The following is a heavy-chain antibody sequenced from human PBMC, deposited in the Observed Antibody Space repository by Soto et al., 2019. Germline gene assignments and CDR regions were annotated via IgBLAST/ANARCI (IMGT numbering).Heavy chain of an antibody. CDR3: ARGPPCLD. J-gene: IGHJ4*02. CDR1: GGSISSGGYS. V-gene: IGHV4-30-2*01. Sequence: PSETLSLTCAVSGGSISSGGYSWSWIRQPPGKGLEWIGYIYHSGSTYYNPSLKSRVTISVDRSKNQFSLKLSSVTAADTAVYYCARGPPCLDWGQGTLVTVSS. CDR2: IYHSGST.